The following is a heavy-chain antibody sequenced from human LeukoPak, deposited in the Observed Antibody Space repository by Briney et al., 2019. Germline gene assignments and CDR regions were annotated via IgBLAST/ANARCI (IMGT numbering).Heavy chain of an antibody. D-gene: IGHD2-2*01. Sequence: SSETLSLTCTVSGGSISSHYWSRIRQPAGKGLDWIGRIYTSENTILNPSLRRRVTISLDKSKNQFSLKLRSVTAADTAVYYCATGLSSATFFDCWGQGILVTVSS. CDR3: ATGLSSATFFDC. J-gene: IGHJ4*02. V-gene: IGHV4-4*07. CDR1: GGSISSHY. CDR2: IYTSENT.